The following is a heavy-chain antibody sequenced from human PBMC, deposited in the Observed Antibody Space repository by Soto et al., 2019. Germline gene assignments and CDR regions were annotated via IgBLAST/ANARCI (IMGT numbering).Heavy chain of an antibody. D-gene: IGHD1-26*01. CDR1: GGTFSSYA. Sequence: SVKVSCKASGGTFSSYAISWVRQAPGQGLEWMGGIIPIFGTANYAQKFQGRVTITADKSTSTAYMELSSLRSEDTAVYYCARSRVGATSFYYYYGMDVWGQGTTVTVPS. CDR3: ARSRVGATSFYYYYGMDV. J-gene: IGHJ6*02. CDR2: IIPIFGTA. V-gene: IGHV1-69*06.